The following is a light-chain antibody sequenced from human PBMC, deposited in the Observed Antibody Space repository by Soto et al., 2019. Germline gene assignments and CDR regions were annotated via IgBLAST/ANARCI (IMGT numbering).Light chain of an antibody. J-gene: IGKJ1*01. CDR2: AAS. V-gene: IGKV1-39*01. CDR1: QSIGRN. Sequence: DIQMTQSPSSLSASVRDRVTITCRSSQSIGRNLNWYLQKPGKAPKLLVYAASHLQSWVPSRFSGGGSGTAFTLTISSLQPEGSATYYCQQSYNTPWTFGQGTKVDIK. CDR3: QQSYNTPWT.